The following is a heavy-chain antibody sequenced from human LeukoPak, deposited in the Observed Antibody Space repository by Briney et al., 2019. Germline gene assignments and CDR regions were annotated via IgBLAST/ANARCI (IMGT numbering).Heavy chain of an antibody. V-gene: IGHV1-18*01. CDR1: GYTFTSYG. CDR3: ARDIGWFGELLSSSIDAFDI. D-gene: IGHD3-10*01. J-gene: IGHJ3*02. CDR2: ISAYNGNT. Sequence: ASVKVSCKASGYTFTSYGISWVRQAPGQGLEWMGWISAYNGNTNYAQKLQGRVTMTTDTSTSTAYMELRSLRSDDTAVYYCARDIGWFGELLSSSIDAFDIWGQGTMVTVSS.